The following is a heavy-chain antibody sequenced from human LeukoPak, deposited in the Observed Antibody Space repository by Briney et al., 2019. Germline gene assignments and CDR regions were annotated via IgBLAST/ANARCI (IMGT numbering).Heavy chain of an antibody. J-gene: IGHJ4*02. CDR1: GFTFNDYA. Sequence: PGGSLRLSCAASGFTFNDYAMHWVRQAPGKGLEWVSGISWNSGSIGYADSVKGRFTISRDNAKNSLYLQMNSLRAEDTAVYYCARSLEAGYSSSWYWGYWGQGTLVTVSS. V-gene: IGHV3-9*01. CDR2: ISWNSGSI. D-gene: IGHD6-13*01. CDR3: ARSLEAGYSSSWYWGY.